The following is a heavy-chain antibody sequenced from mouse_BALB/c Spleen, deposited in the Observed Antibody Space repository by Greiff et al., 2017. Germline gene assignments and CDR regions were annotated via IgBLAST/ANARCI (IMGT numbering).Heavy chain of an antibody. CDR2: IYPGSGST. CDR3: TREGPYAMDY. Sequence: LQQPGSELVRPGASVKLSCKASGYTFTSYWMHWVKQRPGQGLEWIGNIYPGSGSTNYDEKFKSKGSLTVDTSSSTAYMHLSSLTSEDYAVYYCTREGPYAMDYWGQGTSVTVSS. V-gene: IGHV1S22*01. CDR1: GYTFTSYW. J-gene: IGHJ4*01.